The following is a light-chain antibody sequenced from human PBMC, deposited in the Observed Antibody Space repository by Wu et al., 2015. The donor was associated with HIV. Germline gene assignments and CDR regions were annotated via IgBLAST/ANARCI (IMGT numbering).Light chain of an antibody. CDR1: RSVNNW. V-gene: IGKV1-5*03. Sequence: DVQMTQSPSTLSASVGDRVIITCRASRSVNNWLAWYQQKPGKAPKLLIYKASRLQSGVPSRFSGSGYGTEFTLTVTSLQPDDFATYYCQQYITRWTFGQGTRVEIK. J-gene: IGKJ1*01. CDR2: KAS. CDR3: QQYITRWT.